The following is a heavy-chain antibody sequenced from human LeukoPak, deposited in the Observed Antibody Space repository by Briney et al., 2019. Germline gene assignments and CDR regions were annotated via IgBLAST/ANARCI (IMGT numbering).Heavy chain of an antibody. J-gene: IGHJ4*02. Sequence: GGSLRLSCVASGFTFSSYWMHWVRQAPGKGLVWVSRVNTDGTNTNYADSVKGRFTISRDNAKNTLYLQMNSLRAEDTAVYYCARGGSSSPPRLDYWGQGSLVTVSS. D-gene: IGHD6-6*01. CDR3: ARGGSSSPPRLDY. CDR2: VNTDGTNT. V-gene: IGHV3-74*01. CDR1: GFTFSSYW.